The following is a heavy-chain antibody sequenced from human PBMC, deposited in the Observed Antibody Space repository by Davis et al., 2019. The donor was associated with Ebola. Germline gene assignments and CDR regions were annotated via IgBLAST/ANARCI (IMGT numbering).Heavy chain of an antibody. CDR1: GFTFDDYA. D-gene: IGHD2-2*02. J-gene: IGHJ5*02. V-gene: IGHV3-9*01. Sequence: SLKISCAASGFTFDDYAMHWVRQAPGKGLEWVSGISWNSGSIGYADSVKGRFTISRDNAKNSLYLQMNSLRAEDTALYYCAKETGYCSSTSCYSWFDPWGQGTLVTVSS. CDR2: ISWNSGSI. CDR3: AKETGYCSSTSCYSWFDP.